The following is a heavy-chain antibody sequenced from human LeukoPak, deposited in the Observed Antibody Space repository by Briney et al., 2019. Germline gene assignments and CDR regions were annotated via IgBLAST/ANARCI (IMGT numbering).Heavy chain of an antibody. D-gene: IGHD3-10*01. J-gene: IGHJ5*02. CDR3: ATLGRGFGDLQYNWFDP. Sequence: SETLSLTCTVSGGSISSYYWSWIRQPAGKGLEWIVRIYTSGSTNYNPSLKSRVTISVDTSKNQFSLKLRSVTAADTAVYYCATLGRGFGDLQYNWFDPWGQGTLVTVSS. CDR2: IYTSGST. V-gene: IGHV4-4*07. CDR1: GGSISSYY.